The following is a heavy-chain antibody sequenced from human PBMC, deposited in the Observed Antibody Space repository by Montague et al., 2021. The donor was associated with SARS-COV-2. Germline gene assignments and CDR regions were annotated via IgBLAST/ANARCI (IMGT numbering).Heavy chain of an antibody. Sequence: SETLSLTCTVSGGPFSSYYWSWIRQPPGKGLEWIGNIYYSGSTXXXPSXXXRVTISVDTSKNQFSLKLSSVTAADTAVYYCARVPFVAVAGTVLPYYYYYGMDVWGQGTTVTVSS. J-gene: IGHJ6*02. V-gene: IGHV4-59*01. CDR3: ARVPFVAVAGTVLPYYYYYGMDV. D-gene: IGHD6-19*01. CDR2: IYYSGST. CDR1: GGPFSSYY.